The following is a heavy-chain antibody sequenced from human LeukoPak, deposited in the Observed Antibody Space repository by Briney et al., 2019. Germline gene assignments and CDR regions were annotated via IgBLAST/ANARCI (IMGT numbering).Heavy chain of an antibody. D-gene: IGHD2-2*01. J-gene: IGHJ6*03. CDR1: GFTFSSYW. Sequence: GGPLRLSCAASGFTFSSYWMSWVRQAPGKGLEWVANIKQDGSEKYYVDSVKGRFTISRDNAKNSLYLQMNSLRAEDTAVYYCARDRSTSCCHYYYYMDVWGKGTTVTVSS. CDR2: IKQDGSEK. CDR3: ARDRSTSCCHYYYYMDV. V-gene: IGHV3-7*01.